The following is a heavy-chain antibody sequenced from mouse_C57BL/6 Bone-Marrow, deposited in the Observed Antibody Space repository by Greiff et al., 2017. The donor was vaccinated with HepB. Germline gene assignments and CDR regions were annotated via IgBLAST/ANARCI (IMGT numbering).Heavy chain of an antibody. CDR1: GYAFSSYW. J-gene: IGHJ2*01. V-gene: IGHV1-80*01. Sequence: QVQLQQSGAELVKPGASVKISCKASGYAFSSYWMNWVKQRPGKGLEWIGQIYPGDGDTNYNGKFKGKATLTADKSSSTAYMQLSSLTSEDSAVYFCARGTARQLRPLDYWGQGPTLTVSS. D-gene: IGHD3-2*01. CDR2: IYPGDGDT. CDR3: ARGTARQLRPLDY.